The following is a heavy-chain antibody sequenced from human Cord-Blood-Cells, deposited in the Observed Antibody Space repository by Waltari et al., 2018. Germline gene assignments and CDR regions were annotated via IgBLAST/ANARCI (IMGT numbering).Heavy chain of an antibody. CDR1: GGSFSGYY. CDR2: INHSGST. V-gene: IGHV4-34*01. Sequence: QVQLQQWGAGLLKPSETLSLPCAVYGGSFSGYYWSWIRQPPGKGLEWIGEINHSGSTNYNPSLKSRVTISVDTSKNQFSLKLSSVTAADTAVYYCARGIPDYWGQGTLVTVSS. CDR3: ARGIPDY. J-gene: IGHJ4*02.